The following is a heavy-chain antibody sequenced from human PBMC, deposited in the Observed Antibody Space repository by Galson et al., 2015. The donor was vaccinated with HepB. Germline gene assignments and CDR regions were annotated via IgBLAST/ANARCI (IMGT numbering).Heavy chain of an antibody. CDR2: ISYDGSNK. D-gene: IGHD6-6*01. J-gene: IGHJ6*02. CDR1: GLTFSSYA. V-gene: IGHV3-30-3*01. Sequence: SLRLSCAASGLTFSSYAMHWVRQAPGKGLEWVAVISYDGSNKYYADSVKGRFTISRDNSKNTLYLQMNSLRAEDTAVYYCARDALVLTSYYYYGMDVWGQGTTVTVSS. CDR3: ARDALVLTSYYYYGMDV.